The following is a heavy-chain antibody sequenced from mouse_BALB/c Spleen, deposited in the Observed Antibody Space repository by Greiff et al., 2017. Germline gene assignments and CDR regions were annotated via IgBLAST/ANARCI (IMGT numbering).Heavy chain of an antibody. CDR1: GFNIKDTY. Sequence: EVQLQQSGAELVKPGASVKLSCTASGFNIKDTYMHWVKQRPEQGLEWIGRIDPANGNTKYDPKFQGKATITADTSSNTAYLQLSSLTSEDTAVYYCARITTGVYFDYWGQGTTLTVSS. J-gene: IGHJ2*01. CDR2: IDPANGNT. CDR3: ARITTGVYFDY. V-gene: IGHV14-3*02. D-gene: IGHD2-4*01.